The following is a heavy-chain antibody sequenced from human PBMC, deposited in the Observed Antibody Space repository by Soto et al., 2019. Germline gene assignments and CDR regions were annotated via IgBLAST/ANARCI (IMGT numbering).Heavy chain of an antibody. CDR1: AFSFRSYW. V-gene: IGHV3-7*01. CDR3: ARASWELTGY. CDR2: IKQDGSAK. J-gene: IGHJ4*02. D-gene: IGHD1-26*01. Sequence: PGGSLRLSCAASAFSFRSYWMSLVRQAPGKGLEWVDNIKQDGSAKYDVDSVKGRFTISRDNAKSSLYLQMNSLRAEDTAVYYFARASWELTGYWGQGTLVTVSS.